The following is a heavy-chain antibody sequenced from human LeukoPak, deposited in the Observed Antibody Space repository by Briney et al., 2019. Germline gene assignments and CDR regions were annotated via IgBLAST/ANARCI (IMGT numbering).Heavy chain of an antibody. J-gene: IGHJ6*04. CDR1: GFTFSSYS. CDR2: ISSSSSYI. CDR3: ARDPSSRFYYGMDV. Sequence: PGGSLRLSCAASGFTFSSYSVNWVRQAPGKGLEWVSSISSSSSYIYYADPVKGRLTISRDNAKNSLYLQMNSLRAEDTAVYYCARDPSSRFYYGMDVWGKGTTVTVSS. V-gene: IGHV3-21*01.